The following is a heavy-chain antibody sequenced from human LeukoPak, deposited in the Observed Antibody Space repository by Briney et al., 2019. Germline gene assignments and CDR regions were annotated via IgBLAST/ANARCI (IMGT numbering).Heavy chain of an antibody. D-gene: IGHD6-19*01. CDR2: ISAYNGNT. CDR3: ASVKNGVAGTPGLYFDY. CDR1: GYTFTSYG. V-gene: IGHV1-18*01. J-gene: IGHJ4*02. Sequence: GSVKVSCKASGYTFTSYGISWVRQAPGQGLEWMGWISAYNGNTNYAQKLQGRVTMTTDTSTSTAYMELRSLRSDDTAVYYCASVKNGVAGTPGLYFDYWGQGTLVTVSS.